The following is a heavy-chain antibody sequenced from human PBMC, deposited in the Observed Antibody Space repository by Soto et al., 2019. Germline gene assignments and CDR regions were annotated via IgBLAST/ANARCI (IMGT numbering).Heavy chain of an antibody. J-gene: IGHJ4*02. CDR1: GCTITSYY. Sequence: SEPLSLTCTFSGCTITSYYWSWIRQPPGKGLEWIGDIHYSGGTNYNPSLKSRVTISTDTSKNQFSLNLSSVTAADTAVYYCARDPISARPFFDYWGQGTLVTVSS. D-gene: IGHD6-6*01. V-gene: IGHV4-59*01. CDR3: ARDPISARPFFDY. CDR2: IHYSGGT.